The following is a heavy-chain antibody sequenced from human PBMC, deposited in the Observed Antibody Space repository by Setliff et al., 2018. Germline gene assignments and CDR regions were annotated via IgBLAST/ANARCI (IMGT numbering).Heavy chain of an antibody. Sequence: ASVKVSCKTSGYNFITTGISWVRQAPGQGPEWMGCISPYNGNTNYAQKFQDRVTMTTDTSTATVYMELKNLRADDTAVYYCARGPLEFVVTPAAAKFDYWGQGTLVTVSA. V-gene: IGHV1-18*01. CDR3: ARGPLEFVVTPAAAKFDY. J-gene: IGHJ4*02. D-gene: IGHD2-2*01. CDR1: GYNFITTG. CDR2: ISPYNGNT.